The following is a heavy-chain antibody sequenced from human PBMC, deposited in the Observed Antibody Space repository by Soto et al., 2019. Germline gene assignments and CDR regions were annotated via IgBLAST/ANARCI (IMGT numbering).Heavy chain of an antibody. V-gene: IGHV6-1*01. D-gene: IGHD6-13*01. J-gene: IGHJ4*02. Sequence: SQTLSLTCAISGDSVSSNSAAWNWVRQSPSRGLEWLGRTYYRSKWNNDYAVSVKRRITINPDTSKNQFSLQLNSVTPEDTAVYYCAREAGHSSSWYFDYWGQGTLVTVSS. CDR2: TYYRSKWNN. CDR3: AREAGHSSSWYFDY. CDR1: GDSVSSNSAA.